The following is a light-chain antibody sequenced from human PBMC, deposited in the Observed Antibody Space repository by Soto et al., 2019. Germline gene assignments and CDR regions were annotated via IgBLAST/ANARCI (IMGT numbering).Light chain of an antibody. V-gene: IGLV2-8*01. CDR1: SNDFGGYNY. J-gene: IGLJ1*01. Sequence: QRVLTQPPSGSGSPGPSVTSSCPGNSNDFGGYNYVSWYQHHPGKAPKLLIYEVSKRPSGVPDRFSGSKSANTASLTVSGLQAVDEVDDFCSTYACDYHLYVFGTGTKDPVL. CDR2: EVS. CDR3: STYACDYHLYV.